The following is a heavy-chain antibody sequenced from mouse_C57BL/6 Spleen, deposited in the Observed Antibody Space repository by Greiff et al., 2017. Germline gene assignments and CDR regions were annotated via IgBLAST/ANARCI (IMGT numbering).Heavy chain of an antibody. V-gene: IGHV1-80*01. J-gene: IGHJ4*01. CDR2: IYPGDGDT. Sequence: VKLMESGAELVKPGASVKISCKASGYAFSSYWMNWVKQRPGKGLEWIGQIYPGDGDTNYNGKFKGKATLTADKSSSTAYMQLSSLTSEDSAVYFCASYYEYGHYAMDYWGQGTSVTVSS. CDR1: GYAFSSYW. CDR3: ASYYEYGHYAMDY. D-gene: IGHD2-4*01.